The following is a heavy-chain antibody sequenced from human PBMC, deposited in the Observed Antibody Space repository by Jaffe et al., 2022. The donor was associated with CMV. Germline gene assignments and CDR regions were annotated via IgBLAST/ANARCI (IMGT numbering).Heavy chain of an antibody. V-gene: IGHV4-34*01. D-gene: IGHD4-17*01. Sequence: QVQLQQWGAGLLKPSETLSLTCAVYGGSFSGYYWSWIRQPPGKGLEWIGEINHSGSTNYNPSLKSRVTISVDTSKNQFSLKLSSVTAADTAVYYCARGHGDRSYYYYYMDVWGKGTTVTVSS. CDR3: ARGHGDRSYYYYYMDV. J-gene: IGHJ6*03. CDR1: GGSFSGYY. CDR2: INHSGST.